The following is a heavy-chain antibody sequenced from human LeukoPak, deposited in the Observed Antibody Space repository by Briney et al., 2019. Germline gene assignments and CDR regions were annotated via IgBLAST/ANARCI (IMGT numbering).Heavy chain of an antibody. Sequence: ASVKVSCKASGYTFTGYYMHWVRQAPGQGLEWMGWINPNSGGTNFAQKFQGRVTMTRDTSISTAYMELSRLRSDDTAVYYCAREKRVAGSRGGFDPWGQGPWSPSPQ. CDR2: INPNSGGT. CDR3: AREKRVAGSRGGFDP. CDR1: GYTFTGYY. D-gene: IGHD6-19*01. V-gene: IGHV1-2*02. J-gene: IGHJ5*02.